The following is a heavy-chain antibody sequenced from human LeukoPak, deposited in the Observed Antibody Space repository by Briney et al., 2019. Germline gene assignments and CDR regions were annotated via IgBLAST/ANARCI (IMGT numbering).Heavy chain of an antibody. Sequence: SQTLSLTCVVSGDSVSSKNGAWNWIRQSPSRGLEWLGRTYYRSKWYNDYAESMEGRMTISQDTSKNQYSLHLNSVTPDDTAVYYCARDFGTTGWHTFDYWGQGALVTVSS. CDR2: TYYRSKWYN. CDR1: GDSVSSKNGA. CDR3: ARDFGTTGWHTFDY. V-gene: IGHV6-1*01. D-gene: IGHD6-19*01. J-gene: IGHJ4*02.